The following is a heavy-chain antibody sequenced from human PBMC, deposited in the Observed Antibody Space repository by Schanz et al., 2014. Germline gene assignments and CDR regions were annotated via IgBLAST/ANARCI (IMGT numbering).Heavy chain of an antibody. D-gene: IGHD1-26*01. CDR3: AKLSLDIVGVNRPDYYFDY. V-gene: IGHV3-23*04. Sequence: EVQLVESGGGLVQPGGSLRLSCAVSGFTFSSYNMHWVRQAPGKGLEWVSAITDSGGSTYYADSVKGRFTISRDNSKNTLYLQMNSLRAEDSAVYYCAKLSLDIVGVNRPDYYFDYWGQGTLVTGSS. J-gene: IGHJ4*02. CDR2: ITDSGGST. CDR1: GFTFSSYN.